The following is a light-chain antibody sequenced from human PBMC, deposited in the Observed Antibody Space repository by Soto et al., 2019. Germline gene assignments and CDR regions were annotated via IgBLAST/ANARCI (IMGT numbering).Light chain of an antibody. V-gene: IGKV3D-20*02. CDR1: QSVSNNY. CDR3: QQRSTWPT. J-gene: IGKJ5*01. CDR2: GAS. Sequence: EIVLTQSPGTLSLSPGERATVSCRASQSVSNNYLAWYQQKPGQAPRLLIYGASNRATGIPDRFSGSGSGTDFTLTISSLEPEDFALYYCQQRSTWPTFGQGTRLEIK.